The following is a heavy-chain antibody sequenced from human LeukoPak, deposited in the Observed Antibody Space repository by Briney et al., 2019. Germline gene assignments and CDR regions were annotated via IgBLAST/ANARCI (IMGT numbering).Heavy chain of an antibody. Sequence: ASVRVSCKASGYTFTDFYLHWVRQAPGQGLVWMGWINPYSGDTRYAEKFQGRVTMTRDTSNSTVYMDVNSLKSDDTAVYYCARLPVTGSGDYWGQGTLVVVSS. D-gene: IGHD6-19*01. CDR3: ARLPVTGSGDY. CDR1: GYTFTDFY. V-gene: IGHV1-2*02. J-gene: IGHJ4*02. CDR2: INPYSGDT.